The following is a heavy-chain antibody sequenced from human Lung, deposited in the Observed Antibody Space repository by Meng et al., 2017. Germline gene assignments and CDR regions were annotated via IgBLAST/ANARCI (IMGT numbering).Heavy chain of an antibody. J-gene: IGHJ2*01. CDR3: ARDKPPNDV. V-gene: IGHV3-30*01. Sequence: VVLVESGGGVVQPGGSLRLSCAASGFTFNTYAMHWVRQAPGKGLEWVSLMSFDGAQIYYSDCVRWRFTISRDNSKNTLYLLMNSLIAEDTAVYYCARDKPPNDVWGRGTLVTVSS. CDR2: MSFDGAQI. CDR1: GFTFNTYA.